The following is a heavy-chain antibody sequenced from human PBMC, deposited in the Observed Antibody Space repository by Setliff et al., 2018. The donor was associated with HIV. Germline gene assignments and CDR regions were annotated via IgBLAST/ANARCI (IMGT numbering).Heavy chain of an antibody. CDR1: GVSISSSSYF. D-gene: IGHD3-9*01. V-gene: IGHV4-39*01. CDR2: IYFSGST. J-gene: IGHJ6*03. Sequence: PSETLSLTCAVSGVSISSSSYFWDWIRRPPGTGLDWIGSIYFSGSTYYNPSLESRVTISMDTSKNQFSLKLTSVTAADTAVYYCARHPRHYNILTGYRYYYMDVWGKGTTVTVSS. CDR3: ARHPRHYNILTGYRYYYMDV.